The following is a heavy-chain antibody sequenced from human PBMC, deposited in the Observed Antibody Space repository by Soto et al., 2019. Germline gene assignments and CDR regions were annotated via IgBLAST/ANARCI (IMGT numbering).Heavy chain of an antibody. Sequence: GGSLRLSCADSGFRFSSYSMSWVRQTPGKGLEWVAAITATGDRTYYADSVTGRFTISRDNSKKTHYLQMTSLRAEDTAMYYCATMNGYFEYWGQGTPVTAPQ. D-gene: IGHD3-22*01. J-gene: IGHJ4*02. CDR1: GFRFSSYS. CDR3: ATMNGYFEY. CDR2: ITATGDRT. V-gene: IGHV3-23*01.